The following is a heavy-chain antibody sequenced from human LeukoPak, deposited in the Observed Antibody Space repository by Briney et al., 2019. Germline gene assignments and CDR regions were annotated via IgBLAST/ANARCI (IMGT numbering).Heavy chain of an antibody. Sequence: SETLSLTCAVYGGSFSSYYWGWIRQPPGKGLEWIGEINHSGGTNYNPSLKSRVTISVDTPKNQFSLRLSSVTAADTAVYYCASEGRYSSGRWDYYFDYWGQGTLVTVSS. CDR3: ASEGRYSSGRWDYYFDY. CDR1: GGSFSSYY. V-gene: IGHV4-34*01. D-gene: IGHD6-19*01. J-gene: IGHJ4*02. CDR2: INHSGGT.